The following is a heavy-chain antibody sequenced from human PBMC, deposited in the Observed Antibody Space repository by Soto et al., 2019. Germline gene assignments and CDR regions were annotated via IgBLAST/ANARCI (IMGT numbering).Heavy chain of an antibody. D-gene: IGHD6-13*01. CDR2: IYYSGST. Sequence: GLEWIGYIYYSGSTNYNPSLKSRVTISVDTSKNQFSLKLSSVTAADTAVYYCARSSSSWYYYYYYMDVWGKGTTVTVSS. CDR3: ARSSSSWYYYYYYMDV. J-gene: IGHJ6*03. V-gene: IGHV4-59*01.